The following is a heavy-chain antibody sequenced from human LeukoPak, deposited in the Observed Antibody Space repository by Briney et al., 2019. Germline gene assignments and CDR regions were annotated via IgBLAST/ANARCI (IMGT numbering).Heavy chain of an antibody. CDR2: IYTSGST. CDR1: GGSISIYY. D-gene: IGHD6-19*01. V-gene: IGHV4-4*07. Sequence: SETLSLTCTVSGGSISIYYWSWIRQPAGKGLEWIGRIYTSGSTNYNPSLKSRVTMSVDTSKNQFSLKLSSVTAADTAVYYCARELAVAGTSYYYYYGMDVWGQGTTVTVSS. CDR3: ARELAVAGTSYYYYYGMDV. J-gene: IGHJ6*02.